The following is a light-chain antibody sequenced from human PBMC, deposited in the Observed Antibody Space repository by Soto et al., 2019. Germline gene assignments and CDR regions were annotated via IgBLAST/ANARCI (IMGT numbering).Light chain of an antibody. CDR1: QGLSSW. Sequence: DIQMTQSPSSVSASVGDRVTITCRASQGLSSWLAWYQQKPGKAPKLLIYAGSSLQSGVSSRFSGSGGGTDFTLTISSLQPEDFATYYCQQANSFPRTFGQGTKVAIK. CDR3: QQANSFPRT. J-gene: IGKJ1*01. V-gene: IGKV1D-12*01. CDR2: AGS.